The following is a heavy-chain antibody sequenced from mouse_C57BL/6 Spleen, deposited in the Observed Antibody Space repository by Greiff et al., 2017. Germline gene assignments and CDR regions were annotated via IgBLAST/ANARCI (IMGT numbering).Heavy chain of an antibody. CDR3: TRLAGYGYGYFDV. J-gene: IGHJ1*03. CDR2: IDPETGGT. V-gene: IGHV1-15*01. D-gene: IGHD2-10*02. Sequence: QVHVKQSGAELVRPGASVTLSCKASGYTFTDYEMHWVKQTPVHGLEWIGAIDPETGGTAYNQKFKGKAILTADKSSSTAYMELRSLTSEDSAVYYCTRLAGYGYGYFDVWGTGTTVTVSS. CDR1: GYTFTDYE.